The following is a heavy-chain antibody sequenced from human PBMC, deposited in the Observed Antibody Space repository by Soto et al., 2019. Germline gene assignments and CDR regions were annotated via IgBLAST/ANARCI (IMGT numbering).Heavy chain of an antibody. Sequence: EVHLLESGGGLVQPGGSLRLSCAASGFTFYSYAMNWVRQAPGKGLEWVSAISGSGGSTYYADSVKGRFTISRDNSKNTLYLHMISLRAEDTAIYYCAKDRSYTMVRGVIGNWGQGTLVTVSS. V-gene: IGHV3-23*01. CDR2: ISGSGGST. CDR3: AKDRSYTMVRGVIGN. D-gene: IGHD3-10*01. CDR1: GFTFYSYA. J-gene: IGHJ1*01.